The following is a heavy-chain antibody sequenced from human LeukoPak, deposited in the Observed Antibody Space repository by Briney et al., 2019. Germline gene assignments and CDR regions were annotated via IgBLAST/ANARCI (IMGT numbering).Heavy chain of an antibody. CDR2: IIPILGIA. V-gene: IGHV1-69*04. CDR3: ARANLDIVVVPAGRDYYYYGMDV. D-gene: IGHD2-2*01. J-gene: IGHJ6*02. CDR1: GGTFSSYA. Sequence: SVNVSCKASGGTFSSYAISWVRQAPGQGLEWMGRIIPILGIANYAQKFQGRVTITADKSTSTAYMELSSLRSEDTAVYYCARANLDIVVVPAGRDYYYYGMDVWGQGTTVTVSS.